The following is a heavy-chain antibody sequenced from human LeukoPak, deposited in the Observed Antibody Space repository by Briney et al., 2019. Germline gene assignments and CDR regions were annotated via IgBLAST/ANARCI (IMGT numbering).Heavy chain of an antibody. CDR2: ISGSGGST. CDR3: AKDQVATKFSAWIQLWGYFDY. D-gene: IGHD5-18*01. J-gene: IGHJ4*02. CDR1: GFTFSSYA. Sequence: GGSLRLSCAASGFTFSSYAMSWVRQAPGKGLEWVSAISGSGGSTYYADSVKGRFTISRDNSKNTLYLQMNSLRAEDTAVYYCAKDQVATKFSAWIQLWGYFDYWGQGTLVTVSS. V-gene: IGHV3-23*01.